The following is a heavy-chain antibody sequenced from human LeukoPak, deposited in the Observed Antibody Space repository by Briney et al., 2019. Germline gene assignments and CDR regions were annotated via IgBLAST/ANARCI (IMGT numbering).Heavy chain of an antibody. J-gene: IGHJ4*02. V-gene: IGHV3-74*01. CDR2: IKGDGSST. CDR3: ARGGGGLGY. Sequence: GGSLRLSCAASGFTFSSFWMHWVRQAPGKGLEWVSSIKGDGSSTNYADSVKGRFTISRDNAKNTLYLQMNSLRAEDTAVYYCARGGGGLGYWGQGTLVSVSS. CDR1: GFTFSSFW. D-gene: IGHD3-16*01.